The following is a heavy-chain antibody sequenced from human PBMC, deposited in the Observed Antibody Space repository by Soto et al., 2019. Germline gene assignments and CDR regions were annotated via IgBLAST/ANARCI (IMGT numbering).Heavy chain of an antibody. CDR2: IIPIFSTT. CDR3: ARAESSGFVYAFDI. Sequence: QVQLVQSGAEVKKPGSSVKVSCKASGGTFKSYAVTWVRQAPGQGLEWMGWIIPIFSTTNYAQKFQGRVTXTADESTDTAYMALNILRSEDTAVYYCARAESSGFVYAFDIWGQGTMVTVSS. J-gene: IGHJ3*02. CDR1: GGTFKSYA. V-gene: IGHV1-69*12. D-gene: IGHD5-12*01.